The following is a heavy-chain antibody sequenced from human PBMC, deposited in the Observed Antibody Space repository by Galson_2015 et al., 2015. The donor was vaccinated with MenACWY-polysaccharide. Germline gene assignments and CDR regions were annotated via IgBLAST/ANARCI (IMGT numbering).Heavy chain of an antibody. CDR2: INAGNGNT. J-gene: IGHJ5*02. V-gene: IGHV1-3*01. D-gene: IGHD6-13*01. CDR3: ARSPLAAADWFDP. Sequence: SVKVSCKASGYTFTTYAIHWVRQAPGQRLEWMGWINAGNGNTKYSQKFQGRVTITRDTSASIAYMELSSLRSEDTAVYYCARSPLAAADWFDPWGQGTLVTVSS. CDR1: GYTFTTYA.